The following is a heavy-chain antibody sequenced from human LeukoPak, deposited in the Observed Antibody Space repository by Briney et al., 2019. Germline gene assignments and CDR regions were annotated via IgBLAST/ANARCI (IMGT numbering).Heavy chain of an antibody. V-gene: IGHV3-21*04. D-gene: IGHD2-15*01. CDR1: GFTFSRYS. J-gene: IGHJ4*02. CDR3: AKAPVTTCRGAFCYPFDY. Sequence: GGSLRLSCAASGFTFSRYSMNWVRQAPGKGLEWVSFISSSSTNIYYADSVKGRFTISRDNAENSLYLQMNSLRPEDAAVYYCAKAPVTTCRGAFCYPFDYWGLGTLVTVSS. CDR2: ISSSSTNI.